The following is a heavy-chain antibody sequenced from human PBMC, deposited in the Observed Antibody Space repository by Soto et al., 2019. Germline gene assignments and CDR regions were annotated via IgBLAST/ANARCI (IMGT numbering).Heavy chain of an antibody. CDR3: TTDYIAAAGPSFDY. V-gene: IGHV3-15*07. CDR2: IKSKTDGGTT. Sequence: GGSLRLSCAASGFTFSNAWMNWVRQAPGKGLEWVGRIKSKTDGGTTDYAAPVKGRFTISRDDSKNTLYLQMNSLKTEDTAVYYCTTDYIAAAGPSFDYWGQGTLVTVSS. CDR1: GFTFSNAW. J-gene: IGHJ4*02. D-gene: IGHD6-13*01.